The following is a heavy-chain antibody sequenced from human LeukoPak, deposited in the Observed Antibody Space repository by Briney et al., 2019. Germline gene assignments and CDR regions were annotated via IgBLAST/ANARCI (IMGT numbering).Heavy chain of an antibody. CDR3: ARGGLRIDY. Sequence: GGSLRLSCAASKFTFSNYGMHWVRQAPGKGLEWVANIKQDGSEKYYVDSVKGRFTISRDNAKNSLYLQMNSLRAEDTAVYYCARGGLRIDYWGQGTLVTVSS. J-gene: IGHJ4*02. CDR2: IKQDGSEK. CDR1: KFTFSNYG. D-gene: IGHD4-17*01. V-gene: IGHV3-7*03.